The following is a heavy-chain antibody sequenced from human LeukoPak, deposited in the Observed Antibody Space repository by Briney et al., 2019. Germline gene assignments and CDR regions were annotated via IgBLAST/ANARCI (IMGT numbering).Heavy chain of an antibody. D-gene: IGHD3-22*01. CDR2: IYYSGST. J-gene: IGHJ4*02. V-gene: IGHV4-39*02. Sequence: SETLSLTCTVSGGSISSSSYQWGWIRQPPGKGLEWIGTIYYSGSTYYNPSLNSRVTISVDTSKNQFSLKLSSVTAADTAVYYCARDPYYDSSGHWGQGTLVTVSS. CDR3: ARDPYYDSSGH. CDR1: GGSISSSSYQ.